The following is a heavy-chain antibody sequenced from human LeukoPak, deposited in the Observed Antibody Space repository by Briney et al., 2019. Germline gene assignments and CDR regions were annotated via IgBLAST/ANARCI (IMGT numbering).Heavy chain of an antibody. D-gene: IGHD1-7*01. J-gene: IGHJ6*03. Sequence: SETLSLTCAVYGGSFINYYWSWIRQPPGKGLEWIGEINDSGRTNYNPSLMSRVTFSVDTSKNQFSLRLTSVTATDTAVYYCARRWNYGRNYYIDVWGNGATVSVSS. CDR2: INDSGRT. CDR3: ARRWNYGRNYYIDV. V-gene: IGHV4-34*01. CDR1: GGSFINYY.